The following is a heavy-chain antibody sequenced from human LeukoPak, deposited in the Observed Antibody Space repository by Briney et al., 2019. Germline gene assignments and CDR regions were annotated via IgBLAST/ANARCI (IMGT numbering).Heavy chain of an antibody. CDR2: INAGNGNT. J-gene: IGHJ3*02. CDR1: GYTFTSYA. CDR3: ARMGAVLDAFDI. Sequence: ASVKVSCKASGYTFTSYAMHWVRQAPGQRLEWMGWINAGNGNTKYSQKFQGRVTITRDTSASTAYMELSSLRSDDTAVYYCARMGAVLDAFDIWGQGTMVTVSS. D-gene: IGHD3-16*01. V-gene: IGHV1-3*01.